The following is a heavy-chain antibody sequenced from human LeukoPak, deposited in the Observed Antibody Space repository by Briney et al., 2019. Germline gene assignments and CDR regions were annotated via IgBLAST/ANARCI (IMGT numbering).Heavy chain of an antibody. Sequence: SQTLSLTCALSGDSLSNNRAAWHWIRQSPSRGLEWLGRTYYRSKWYNDYAVSVKSRITINPDTSKNQFSLQLNSVTPEDTAVYYCARDEYQLLSSWGQGTLVTVSS. CDR3: ARDEYQLLSS. CDR1: GDSLSNNRAA. CDR2: TYYRSKWYN. D-gene: IGHD2-2*01. V-gene: IGHV6-1*01. J-gene: IGHJ5*02.